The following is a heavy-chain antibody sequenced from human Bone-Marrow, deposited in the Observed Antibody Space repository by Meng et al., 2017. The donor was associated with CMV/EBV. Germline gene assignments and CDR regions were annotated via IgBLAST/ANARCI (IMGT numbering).Heavy chain of an antibody. D-gene: IGHD2-2*01. J-gene: IGHJ6*02. CDR3: ARGDCSSTSCYGNYYYYYGMDV. CDR1: VFTFISDE. Sequence: PCEVSVFTFISDEMNRVRQATGQGLEWVSYISSSGGTIYYVDSVKGRFTISRDNPKNSLYLQMNSLRAEDTAVFYCARGDCSSTSCYGNYYYYYGMDVWGQGTTVTVSS. V-gene: IGHV3-48*03. CDR2: ISSSGGTI.